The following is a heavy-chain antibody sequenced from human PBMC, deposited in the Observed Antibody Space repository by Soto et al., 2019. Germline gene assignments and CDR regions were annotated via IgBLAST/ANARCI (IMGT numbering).Heavy chain of an antibody. D-gene: IGHD3-22*01. V-gene: IGHV3-23*01. CDR2: ISGSGGST. J-gene: IGHJ6*02. CDR1: GFTFSSYA. Sequence: GGSLRLSCAASGFTFSSYAMSWVRQAPGKGLEWVSAISGSGGSTYYADSVKGRFTISRDNSKNTLYLQMNSLRAEDTAVYYCTTDRPPYYYDSGGMDVWGQGTTVXVSS. CDR3: TTDRPPYYYDSGGMDV.